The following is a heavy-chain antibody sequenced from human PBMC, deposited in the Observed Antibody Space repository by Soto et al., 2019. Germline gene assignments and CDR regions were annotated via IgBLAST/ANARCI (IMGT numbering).Heavy chain of an antibody. Sequence: PGGSLRLSCTASGFTFGDYAMSWFRQAPGKGLEWVGFIRSKAYGGTTEYAASVKGRFTISRDDSKSIAYLQMNSLKTEVTAVYYCTRARGYYDFWSGSSRTNAFDYWGQGTLVTVSS. V-gene: IGHV3-49*03. CDR2: IRSKAYGGTT. D-gene: IGHD3-3*01. J-gene: IGHJ4*02. CDR3: TRARGYYDFWSGSSRTNAFDY. CDR1: GFTFGDYA.